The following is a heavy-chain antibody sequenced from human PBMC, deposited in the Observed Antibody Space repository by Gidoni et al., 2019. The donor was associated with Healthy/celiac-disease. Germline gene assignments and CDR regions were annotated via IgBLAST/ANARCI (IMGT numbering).Heavy chain of an antibody. CDR1: GFTFDDYA. CDR3: AKDIGYGSGSYLDY. Sequence: EVQLVESGGGLVQPGRSLRLSCAASGFTFDDYAMHWVRQAPGKGLEWVSGISWNSGSIGYADSVKGRFTISRDNAKNSLYLQMNSLRAEDTALYYCAKDIGYGSGSYLDYWGQGTLVTVSS. CDR2: ISWNSGSI. V-gene: IGHV3-9*01. D-gene: IGHD3-10*01. J-gene: IGHJ4*02.